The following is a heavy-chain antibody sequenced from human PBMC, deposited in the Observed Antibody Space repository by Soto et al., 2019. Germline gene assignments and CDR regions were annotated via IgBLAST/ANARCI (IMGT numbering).Heavy chain of an antibody. CDR3: ARAWVVVTAPDY. D-gene: IGHD2-21*02. CDR1: GYTFTSYA. J-gene: IGHJ4*02. CDR2: INAGNGNT. V-gene: IGHV1-3*05. Sequence: QVQLVQSGAEEKKPGASVKVSCKASGYTFTSYAMHWVRQAPGQRHEWMGWINAGNGNTKYSQKFQGRVTITRDTAASTAYMELSSLRSEDTAVYYCARAWVVVTAPDYWGQGTLVNVS.